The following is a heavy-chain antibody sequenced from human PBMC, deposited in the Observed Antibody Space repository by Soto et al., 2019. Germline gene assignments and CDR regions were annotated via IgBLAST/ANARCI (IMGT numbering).Heavy chain of an antibody. CDR2: ISSGSAYI. Sequence: EVQVVESGGGQVKPGGSLRLSCTFTFSMYSMNWVRQAPEKGLEWVASISSGSAYIKYAESVKGRFTISRDNAKNSLHLQMNSLRAEDTAIYHCARDQGGSYDSWFDPWGQGTLVTVSS. V-gene: IGHV3-21*06. D-gene: IGHD1-26*01. CDR3: ARDQGGSYDSWFDP. J-gene: IGHJ5*02. CDR1: TFSMYS.